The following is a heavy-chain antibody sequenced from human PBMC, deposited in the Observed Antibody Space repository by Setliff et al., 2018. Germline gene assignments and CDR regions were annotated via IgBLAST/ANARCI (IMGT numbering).Heavy chain of an antibody. V-gene: IGHV1-18*01. J-gene: IGHJ4*02. CDR3: SRLVRYCTTTSCQRLSGGEY. Sequence: GASVKVSCKASGYTFSDYGITWVRQAPGQGLEWMGWISIYTGNAYYAHKLQGRVTMTTDTSTDTAYLELRSLRSDDTAVCYCSRLVRYCTTTSCQRLSGGEYWGQGTLVTVSS. CDR2: ISIYTGNA. CDR1: GYTFSDYG. D-gene: IGHD2-2*01.